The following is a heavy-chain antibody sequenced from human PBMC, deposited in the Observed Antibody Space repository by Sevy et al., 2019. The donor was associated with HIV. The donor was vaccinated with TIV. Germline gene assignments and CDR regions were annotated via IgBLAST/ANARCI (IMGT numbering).Heavy chain of an antibody. J-gene: IGHJ4*02. D-gene: IGHD3-22*01. V-gene: IGHV3-30*04. CDR2: ISHDGSNK. CDR3: ARSDREFVFDY. CDR1: GFTFSSYA. Sequence: GGSLRLSCAASGFTFSSYAMHWVRQAPGKGLEWVAVISHDGSNKYYADSVKGRFTISRDNSKNTLYLQMNSLRAEDTAVYYCARSDREFVFDYWGQGTLVTVSS.